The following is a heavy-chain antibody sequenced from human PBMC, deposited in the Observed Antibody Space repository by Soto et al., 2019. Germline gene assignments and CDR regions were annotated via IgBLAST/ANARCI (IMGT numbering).Heavy chain of an antibody. V-gene: IGHV4-31*03. Sequence: SETLSLTCTVSGGSISSGGYYWSWIRQHPGKGLEWIGYIYYSGSTYYNPSLKSRVTISVDTSKNQFSLKLSSVTAADTDVYYWARVKLVLETPYTNYYYYGMDVWGQGTTVTVS. D-gene: IGHD4-4*01. CDR2: IYYSGST. J-gene: IGHJ6*02. CDR3: ARVKLVLETPYTNYYYYGMDV. CDR1: GGSISSGGYY.